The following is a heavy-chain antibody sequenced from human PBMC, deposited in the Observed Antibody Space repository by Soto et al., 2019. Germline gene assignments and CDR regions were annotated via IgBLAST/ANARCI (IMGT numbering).Heavy chain of an antibody. CDR3: ARVAAVVVPAARYYYYGMDV. CDR2: IYHSGST. CDR1: GGSISSSNW. Sequence: PSETLSLTCSVSGGSISSSNWCSWVRQPPGKGLEWIGEIYHSGSTNYNPSLKSRVTISVDKSKNQFSLKLSSVTAADTAVYYCARVAAVVVPAARYYYYGMDVWGQGTTVTVSS. J-gene: IGHJ6*02. D-gene: IGHD2-2*01. V-gene: IGHV4-4*02.